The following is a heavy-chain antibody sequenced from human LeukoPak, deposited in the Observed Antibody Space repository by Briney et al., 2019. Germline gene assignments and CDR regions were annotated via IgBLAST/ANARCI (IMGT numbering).Heavy chain of an antibody. CDR2: FHHTGST. CDR1: GVSISNNYFY. J-gene: IGHJ4*02. CDR3: ATLGLLRGAGFNLATHFDY. Sequence: SETLSLTCTVSGVSISNNYFYWAWIRQPPGKGLELLGYFHHTGSTFHNSSLKSRVTISADTSQNQFSLSLTSVTAADTAVYYCATLGLLRGAGFNLATHFDYWGQGTLVAVSS. D-gene: IGHD1-26*01. V-gene: IGHV4-39*01.